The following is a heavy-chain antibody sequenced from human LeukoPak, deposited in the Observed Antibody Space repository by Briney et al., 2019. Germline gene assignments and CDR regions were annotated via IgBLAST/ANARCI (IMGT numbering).Heavy chain of an antibody. CDR2: IRYDGSNK. V-gene: IGHV3-30*02. CDR1: GFTFSSYG. CDR3: AKGLPSRLGPFMVRGVMADY. Sequence: GGSLRLSCAASGFTFSSYGMHWVRQAPGKGLEWVAFIRYDGSNKYYADSVKGRFTISKDNSKNTLYLQMNSLRAEDTAVYYCAKGLPSRLGPFMVRGVMADYWGQGTLVTVSS. D-gene: IGHD3-10*01. J-gene: IGHJ4*02.